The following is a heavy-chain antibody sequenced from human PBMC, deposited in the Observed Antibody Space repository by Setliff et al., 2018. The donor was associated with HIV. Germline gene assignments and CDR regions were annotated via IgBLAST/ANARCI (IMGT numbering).Heavy chain of an antibody. CDR1: GFTFSSYG. V-gene: IGHV3-33*01. D-gene: IGHD3-22*01. Sequence: LRLSCAASGFTFSSYGMHWVRQAPGKGLEWVAVIWYDGSNKYYADSVKGRFTISRDNSKNTLYLQMNSLRAEDTAVYYCARGDDSSGYYYGMDVWGQGTTVTVSS. CDR2: IWYDGSNK. J-gene: IGHJ6*02. CDR3: ARGDDSSGYYYGMDV.